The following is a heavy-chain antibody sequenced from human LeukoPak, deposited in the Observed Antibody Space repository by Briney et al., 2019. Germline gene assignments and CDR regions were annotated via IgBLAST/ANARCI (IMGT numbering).Heavy chain of an antibody. V-gene: IGHV1-18*01. CDR3: ARVATSGLYYYDSSGYYDFDY. CDR1: GYTFTSYG. Sequence: GASVKVSCKASGYTFTSYGISWVRQAPGQGLEWMGWISAYNGNTNYAQKFQGRVTMTRDTSISTAYMELSRLRSDDTAVYYCARVATSGLYYYDSSGYYDFDYWGQGTLVTVSS. CDR2: ISAYNGNT. D-gene: IGHD3-22*01. J-gene: IGHJ4*02.